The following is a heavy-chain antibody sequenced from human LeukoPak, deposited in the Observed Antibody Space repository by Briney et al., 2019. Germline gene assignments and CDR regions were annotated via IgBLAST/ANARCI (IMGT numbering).Heavy chain of an antibody. CDR1: GFTFDDYG. CDR2: INWNGSGA. CDR3: AKDFAFYYDSSGGLVGAFDI. V-gene: IGHV3-20*04. J-gene: IGHJ3*02. D-gene: IGHD3-22*01. Sequence: GGSLRLSCAASGFTFDDYGMSWVRQVPGKGLEWVSGINWNGSGAGYADSVKGRFTISRDNAKNSLYLQMNSLKAEDTAVYYCAKDFAFYYDSSGGLVGAFDIWGQGTMVTVSS.